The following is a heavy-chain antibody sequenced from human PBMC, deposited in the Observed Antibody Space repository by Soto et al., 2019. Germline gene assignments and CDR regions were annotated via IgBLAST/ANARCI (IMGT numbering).Heavy chain of an antibody. CDR3: ARRGSSRYFDY. J-gene: IGHJ4*02. Sequence: EVQLLESRGGLVQPGGSLRLSCAASGFTFSSYAMRWVRQAPGKGLEWVSAISGSGGSTYNADSVKGRFTISRDNSKNTLYLQMNSLRAEDTAVYYCARRGSSRYFDYWGQGTLVTVSS. D-gene: IGHD6-13*01. CDR1: GFTFSSYA. V-gene: IGHV3-23*01. CDR2: ISGSGGST.